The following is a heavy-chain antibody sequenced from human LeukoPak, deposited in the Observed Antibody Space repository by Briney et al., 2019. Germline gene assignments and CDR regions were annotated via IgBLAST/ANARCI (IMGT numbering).Heavy chain of an antibody. J-gene: IGHJ1*01. Sequence: GGSLRLSCAASGFTFSRYGMHGVRQAPGKGLEWVAVIWYDGSKKNYADSVKGRFTISRDNSKNTLNLQMTSLRAEDTAVYYCARVSEDYSSGWYEEYFQYWGQGTLVIVSS. CDR2: IWYDGSKK. CDR3: ARVSEDYSSGWYEEYFQY. D-gene: IGHD6-19*01. CDR1: GFTFSRYG. V-gene: IGHV3-33*01.